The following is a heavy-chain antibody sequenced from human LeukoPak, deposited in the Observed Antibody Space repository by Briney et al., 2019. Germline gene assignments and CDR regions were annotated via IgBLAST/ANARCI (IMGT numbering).Heavy chain of an antibody. CDR2: IYYSGST. CDR3: ARDSAINWFDP. V-gene: IGHV4-61*01. CDR1: GVSVSSGSYY. J-gene: IGHJ5*02. Sequence: PSETLSLTCTVSGVSVSSGSYYWSWIRQPPGKGLEWIGYIYYSGSTNYNPSLKSRVTISVDTPKNQFSLKLSSVTAADTAVCYCARDSAINWFDPWGQGTLVTVSS.